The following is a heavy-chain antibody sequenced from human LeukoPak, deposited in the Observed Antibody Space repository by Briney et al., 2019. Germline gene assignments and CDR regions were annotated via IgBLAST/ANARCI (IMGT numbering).Heavy chain of an antibody. CDR1: GFTFSSCA. CDR2: IIDSGNSI. V-gene: IGHV3-23*01. Sequence: TGGSLRLSCAASGFTFSSCAMSWVRQAPGKGLEWVSTIIDSGNSIYYADSAEGRFTISRDNSKNTLYLQMNSLRAGDTAVYDCAKDPIFSGSYGVFDYWGLGTLVTVSS. D-gene: IGHD1-26*01. CDR3: AKDPIFSGSYGVFDY. J-gene: IGHJ4*02.